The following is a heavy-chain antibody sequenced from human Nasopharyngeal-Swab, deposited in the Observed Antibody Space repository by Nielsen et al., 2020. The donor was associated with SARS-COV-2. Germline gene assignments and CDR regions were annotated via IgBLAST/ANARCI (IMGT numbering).Heavy chain of an antibody. CDR3: ARDGLDYDFWSAYFMDV. Sequence: GSLRLSCAASGFTFNNYNFNWVRQAPGKGLEWVSSISSSSSYIYYADSVKGRFTISRDNAKNSFSLQMNSLRAEDTAVYYCARDGLDYDFWSAYFMDVWGQGTTVTVSS. D-gene: IGHD3-3*01. CDR2: ISSSSSYI. J-gene: IGHJ6*02. CDR1: GFTFNNYN. V-gene: IGHV3-21*01.